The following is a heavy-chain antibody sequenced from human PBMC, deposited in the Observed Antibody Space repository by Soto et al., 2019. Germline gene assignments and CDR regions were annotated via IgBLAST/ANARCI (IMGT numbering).Heavy chain of an antibody. CDR1: GFTSTSSA. J-gene: IGHJ4*02. CDR2: IVVGSGNT. CDR3: AAGQYSSGWYRNYFDY. D-gene: IGHD6-19*01. V-gene: IGHV1-58*01. Sequence: GASVKVSCKASGFTSTSSAVQWVRQARGQRLEWIGWIVVGSGNTNYAQKFQERVTITRDMSTSTAYMELGSLRSEDTAVYYCAAGQYSSGWYRNYFDYWGQGTLVTVSS.